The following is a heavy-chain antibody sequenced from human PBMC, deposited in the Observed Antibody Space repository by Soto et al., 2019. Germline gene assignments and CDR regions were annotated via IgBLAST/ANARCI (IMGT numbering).Heavy chain of an antibody. V-gene: IGHV4-30-4*01. CDR1: GGSISSGDYY. J-gene: IGHJ6*02. CDR2: IYYSGST. CDR3: ARSGYDLSYYYYGMDV. D-gene: IGHD5-12*01. Sequence: SETLSLTCTVSGGSISSGDYYWSWIRQPPGKGLEWIGYIYYSGSTYYNPSPKSRVTISVDTSKNQFSLKLNSVTAADTAVYYCARSGYDLSYYYYGMDVWGQGTTVTVSS.